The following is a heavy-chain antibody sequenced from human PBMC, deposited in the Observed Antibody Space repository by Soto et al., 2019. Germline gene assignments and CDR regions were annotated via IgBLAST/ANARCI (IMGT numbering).Heavy chain of an antibody. Sequence: QVQLVQSGAEVKKPGASVKVSCKASGYTFTSSGINRVRQATGQGLEWMGWVNPNSDNTGYAQKSQGRVTMSRNTSISTAYMELSSLRSEDTAVYSCARGGGWDDFDYWGQGTLVTVSS. CDR2: VNPNSDNT. CDR3: ARGGGWDDFDY. CDR1: GYTFTSSG. J-gene: IGHJ4*02. D-gene: IGHD6-19*01. V-gene: IGHV1-8*01.